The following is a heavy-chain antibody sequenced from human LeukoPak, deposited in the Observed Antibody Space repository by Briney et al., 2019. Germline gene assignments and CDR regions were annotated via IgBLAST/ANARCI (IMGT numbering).Heavy chain of an antibody. V-gene: IGHV4-39*07. CDR3: ARVTEDPPGFRH. CDR2: IYYSGST. Sequence: SETLSLTCTVSGGSISSSSYYWGWIRQPPGKGLEWIGSIYYSGSTYYNPSLKSRVTISVDTSKNQFSLKLSSVTAADTAVYYCARVTEDPPGFRHWGQGTLVTVSS. CDR1: GGSISSSSYY. J-gene: IGHJ1*01.